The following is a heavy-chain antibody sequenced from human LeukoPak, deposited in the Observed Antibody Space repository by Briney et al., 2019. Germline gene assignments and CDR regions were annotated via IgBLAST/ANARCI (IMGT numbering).Heavy chain of an antibody. Sequence: GESLKISCKGSGYSFTSYWIGWVRQMPGKGVEWMGIIYPGDSDTRYSPSFQGQVTISADKSISTAYLQWSSLKASDTAMYYCARSLVEMATIEGFGYWGQGTLVTVSS. D-gene: IGHD5-24*01. V-gene: IGHV5-51*01. CDR1: GYSFTSYW. CDR2: IYPGDSDT. CDR3: ARSLVEMATIEGFGY. J-gene: IGHJ4*02.